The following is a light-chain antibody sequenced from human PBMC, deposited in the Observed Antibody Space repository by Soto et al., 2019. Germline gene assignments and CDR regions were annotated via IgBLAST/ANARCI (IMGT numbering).Light chain of an antibody. J-gene: IGKJ3*01. CDR2: NTS. CDR1: PGINSQS. Sequence: EIVFTQSPGTLSFSPEEGATVSCRVSPGINSQSLVSYQRKFGQAPRRLIYNTSSRATGIPDRFSGSGSGTDFTLSISRLDPEDFAVYYCQHYGGSFIFGPGTKVDIK. CDR3: QHYGGSFI. V-gene: IGKV3-20*01.